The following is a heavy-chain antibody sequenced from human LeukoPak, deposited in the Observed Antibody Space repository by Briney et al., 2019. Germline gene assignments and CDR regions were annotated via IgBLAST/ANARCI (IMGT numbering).Heavy chain of an antibody. V-gene: IGHV1-18*01. CDR3: ARDEQQPIRPQYHGMDV. CDR2: ISAYNGNT. CDR1: GYTFTSYG. J-gene: IGHJ6*02. D-gene: IGHD6-13*01. Sequence: ASVKVSCKASGYTFTSYGISWVRQAPGQGLEWMGWISAYNGNTNYAQKLQGRVTMTTDTSTSTAYMELRSLRSDDTAVYYCARDEQQPIRPQYHGMDVWGQGTTVTVSS.